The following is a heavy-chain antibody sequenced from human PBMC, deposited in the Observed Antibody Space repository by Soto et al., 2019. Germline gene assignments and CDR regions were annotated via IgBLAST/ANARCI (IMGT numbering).Heavy chain of an antibody. CDR1: GYPFSNYW. CDR2: VKQDGNEK. J-gene: IGHJ4*02. CDR3: VTGGYYYGN. V-gene: IGHV3-7*04. Sequence: EVQLVESGGGLVQPGGSLRLSCAASGYPFSNYWMSWVRQAPGKGLEWVANVKQDGNEKYYVDSVKGRFTISRDNAKNSLYLQMNSLGGDDTALYYCVTGGYYYGNWGQGTLVTVSS. D-gene: IGHD1-26*01.